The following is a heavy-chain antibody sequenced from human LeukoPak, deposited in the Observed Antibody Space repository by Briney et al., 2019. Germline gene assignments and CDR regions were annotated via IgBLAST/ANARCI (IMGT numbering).Heavy chain of an antibody. CDR3: ARGGDYGRFDY. CDR1: GGSISSSSYY. J-gene: IGHJ4*02. D-gene: IGHD4-17*01. V-gene: IGHV4-39*07. Sequence: SETLSLTCTVSGGSISSSSYYWGWIRQPPGKGLEWIGSIYYSGSTYYNPSLKSRVTISVDTSKNQFSLKLSSVTAADTAVYYCARGGDYGRFDYWGQGTLVTVSS. CDR2: IYYSGST.